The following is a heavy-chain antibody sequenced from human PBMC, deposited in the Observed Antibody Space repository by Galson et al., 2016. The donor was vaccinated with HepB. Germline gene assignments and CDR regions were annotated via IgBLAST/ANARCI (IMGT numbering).Heavy chain of an antibody. CDR2: IKQDGSEK. CDR1: GFTFSIYW. J-gene: IGHJ4*02. V-gene: IGHV3-7*03. Sequence: SLRLSCAASGFTFSIYWMTWVRQAPGKGLEWVANIKQDGSEKYFVDSVKGRFTASRGNAKNSLYLHMNSLRAEDSAVYYCVRARGFDYWGLGALVTVSS. CDR3: VRARGFDY.